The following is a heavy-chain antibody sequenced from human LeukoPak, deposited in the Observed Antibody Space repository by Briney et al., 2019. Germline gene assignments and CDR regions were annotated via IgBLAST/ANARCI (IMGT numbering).Heavy chain of an antibody. CDR3: ALTAAGTRDY. Sequence: GESLKISCAASGFTFSSYWMSWVRQAPGKGLEWVANIKQDGSETYYVDSVKGRFTISRDNAKNSLYLQMNSLRAEDTAVYYCALTAAGTRDYWGQGTLVTVSS. CDR1: GFTFSSYW. D-gene: IGHD6-13*01. V-gene: IGHV3-7*01. J-gene: IGHJ4*02. CDR2: IKQDGSET.